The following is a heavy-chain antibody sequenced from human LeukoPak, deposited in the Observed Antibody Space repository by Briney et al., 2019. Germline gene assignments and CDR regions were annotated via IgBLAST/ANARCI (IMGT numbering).Heavy chain of an antibody. V-gene: IGHV4-34*01. CDR1: GGSFSGYY. D-gene: IGHD3-3*01. J-gene: IGHJ4*02. CDR2: INHSGST. CDR3: ARARLLSIKIFGVVIWYFDY. Sequence: SETLSLTCAVYGGSFSGYYWSWLRQPPGKGLECIGEINHSGSTNYNPSLKSRVTISVDTSKNQFSLKLSSVTAADTAVYYCARARLLSIKIFGVVIWYFDYWGRGTLVTVSS.